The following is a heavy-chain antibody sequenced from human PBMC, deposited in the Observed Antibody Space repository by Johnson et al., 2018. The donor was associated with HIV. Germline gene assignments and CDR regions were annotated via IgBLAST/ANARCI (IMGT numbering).Heavy chain of an antibody. D-gene: IGHD6-6*01. Sequence: QVQLVESGGGLVKPGGSLRLSCAAPGLTFSDYYMTWIRQAPGKGLEWVSYISSSGSTMYYADSVKGRFTISRDNAKNTLYLQMNSLRAEDTAVYYCAKDRGSALAQLPIFPSAFDIWGQGTMVTVSS. J-gene: IGHJ3*02. CDR3: AKDRGSALAQLPIFPSAFDI. V-gene: IGHV3-11*01. CDR1: GLTFSDYY. CDR2: ISSSGSTM.